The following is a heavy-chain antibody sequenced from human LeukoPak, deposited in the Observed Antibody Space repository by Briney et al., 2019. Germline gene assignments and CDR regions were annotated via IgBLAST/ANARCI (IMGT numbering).Heavy chain of an antibody. D-gene: IGHD3-22*01. Sequence: SETLSLTCTVSGGSISSSSYYWGWIRQPPGKGLEWIGSIYYSGSTYYNPSLKSRVTISVDTSKNQFSLKLSSVTAADTAVYHCARHPEGGTVTLLNYYDSSGYESWGQGTLVTVSS. CDR2: IYYSGST. J-gene: IGHJ4*02. CDR3: ARHPEGGTVTLLNYYDSSGYES. V-gene: IGHV4-39*01. CDR1: GGSISSSSYY.